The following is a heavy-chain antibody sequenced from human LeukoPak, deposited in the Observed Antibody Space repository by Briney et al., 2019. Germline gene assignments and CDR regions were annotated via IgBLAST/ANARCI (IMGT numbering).Heavy chain of an antibody. CDR1: GFTFSNAW. J-gene: IGHJ4*02. V-gene: IGHV3-15*01. D-gene: IGHD4-17*01. Sequence: GGSLRLSCAASGFTFSNAWMSWVRQAPGKGLEWVGRIKSKTSGGTTDYAAPVKGRFTISRDNSKNTLYLQMNSLRAEDTAVYYCAKYLKHDYARGVDYWGQGTLVTVSS. CDR3: AKYLKHDYARGVDY. CDR2: IKSKTSGGTT.